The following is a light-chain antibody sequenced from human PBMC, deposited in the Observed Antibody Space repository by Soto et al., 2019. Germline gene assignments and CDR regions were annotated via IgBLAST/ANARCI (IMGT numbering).Light chain of an antibody. J-gene: IGKJ4*01. CDR2: DAS. Sequence: DIPMTQSPSSLSASVGDRVTISCQASRDVSDYLNWYQQKPGKAPKVLIHDASKLERGVPSRFNGSGLGTNFTFTISGLQPEDFASYYCQQYNSLVSFGGGTRVDVK. CDR3: QQYNSLVS. CDR1: RDVSDY. V-gene: IGKV1-33*01.